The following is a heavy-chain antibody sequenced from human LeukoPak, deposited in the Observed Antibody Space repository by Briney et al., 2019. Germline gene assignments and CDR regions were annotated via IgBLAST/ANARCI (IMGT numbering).Heavy chain of an antibody. V-gene: IGHV4-30-4*01. CDR2: IYYSGST. CDR3: ARAGAGDGYNYDY. Sequence: SQTLSLTCTVSGGSISSGDYYWSWIRQPPGKGLEWIGYIYYSGSTNYNPSLKSRVTISVDTSKNQFSLKLSSVTAADTAVYYCARAGAGDGYNYDYWGQGTLVTVSS. D-gene: IGHD5-24*01. J-gene: IGHJ4*02. CDR1: GGSISSGDYY.